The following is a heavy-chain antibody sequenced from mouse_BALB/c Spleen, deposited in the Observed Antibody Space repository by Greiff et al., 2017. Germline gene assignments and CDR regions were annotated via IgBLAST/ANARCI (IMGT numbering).Heavy chain of an antibody. D-gene: IGHD2-4*01. CDR1: GFTFSSFG. V-gene: IGHV5-17*02. CDR3: ARGRYDYVMDY. Sequence: EVHLVESGGGLVQPGGSRKLSCAASGFTFSSFGMHWVRQAPEKGLEWVAYISSGSSTIYYADTVKGRFTLSRDNPKNTLFLHMTSLRSEDTAMYYCARGRYDYVMDYWGQGTSVTVSS. J-gene: IGHJ4*01. CDR2: ISSGSSTI.